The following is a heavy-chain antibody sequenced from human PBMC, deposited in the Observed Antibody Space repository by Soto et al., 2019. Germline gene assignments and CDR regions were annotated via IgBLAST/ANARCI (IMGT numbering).Heavy chain of an antibody. CDR1: GGTFSSYA. V-gene: IGHV1-69*01. CDR3: ARVLPGRDFWDGMDV. J-gene: IGHJ6*02. CDR2: VIPIFGTA. D-gene: IGHD3-3*01. Sequence: QVQLVQSGAEVKKPGSSVKVSCKASGGTFSSYAISWVRQAPGQGLAWMGGVIPIFGTANYAQKFQGRVTITADESTSTAYMELSSLRSEDTAVYYCARVLPGRDFWDGMDVWGQGTTVTVSS.